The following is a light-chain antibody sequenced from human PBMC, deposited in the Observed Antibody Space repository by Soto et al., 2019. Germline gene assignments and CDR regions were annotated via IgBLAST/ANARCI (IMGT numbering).Light chain of an antibody. V-gene: IGKV3-15*01. J-gene: IGKJ1*01. Sequence: EIVMTTSPATLSVSKREGAPLSCMASQSVTTNLAWYQHKPGQAPRLLIYGASTRATGIPARFSGSGSGTEFTLTISSLQSEDSAVYHCQQYSDWPRTVGQGTKVDI. CDR2: GAS. CDR3: QQYSDWPRT. CDR1: QSVTTN.